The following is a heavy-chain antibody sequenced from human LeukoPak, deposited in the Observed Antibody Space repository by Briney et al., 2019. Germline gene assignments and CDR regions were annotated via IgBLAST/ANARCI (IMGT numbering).Heavy chain of an antibody. CDR1: GFTVSRYW. J-gene: IGHJ6*02. Sequence: PGGSLRLSCAASGFTVSRYWMHWVRQAPGKGLVWVGRIKSKTDGGTTDYAAPVNGRFTISRGDSKNTLFLQMNSLKIEDTAVYYCTTDVWGQGTTVTVSS. CDR2: IKSKTDGGTT. CDR3: TTDV. V-gene: IGHV3-15*01.